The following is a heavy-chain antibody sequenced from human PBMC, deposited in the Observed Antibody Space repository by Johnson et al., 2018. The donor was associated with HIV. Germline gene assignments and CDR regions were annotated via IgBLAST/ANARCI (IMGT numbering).Heavy chain of an antibody. CDR2: IGTAGDT. CDR1: GFTFSSYD. D-gene: IGHD6-13*01. J-gene: IGHJ3*02. CDR3: ARDSSHAAFDI. V-gene: IGHV3-13*01. Sequence: VQLVESGGGLVQPGGSLRLSCAASGFTFSSYDMHWVRQATGKGLEWVSAIGTAGDTYYPGSVKGRFTISRENGKNSLYLQMNSLRAEDTAVYYCARDSSHAAFDIWGQGTMVTVSS.